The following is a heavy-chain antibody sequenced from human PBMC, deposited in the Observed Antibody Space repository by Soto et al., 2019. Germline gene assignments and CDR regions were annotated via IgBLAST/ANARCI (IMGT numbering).Heavy chain of an antibody. CDR2: IIPIFGTA. Sequence: QVQLVQSGAEVKKPGSSVKVSCKASGGTFSSYAISWVRQAPGQGLEWMGGIIPIFGTANYAQKFQGRVTITADESTSTAYMELSSLRSEDTAVYYCARGQDIVLVPAAMVPAYYGMDVWGQGTTVTVSS. CDR1: GGTFSSYA. CDR3: ARGQDIVLVPAAMVPAYYGMDV. V-gene: IGHV1-69*12. J-gene: IGHJ6*02. D-gene: IGHD2-2*01.